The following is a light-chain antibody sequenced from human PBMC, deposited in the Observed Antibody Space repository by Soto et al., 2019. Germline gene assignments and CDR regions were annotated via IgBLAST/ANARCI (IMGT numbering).Light chain of an antibody. V-gene: IGKV1-5*01. CDR2: DAS. J-gene: IGKJ1*01. CDR1: QSISSW. Sequence: DIQMTQSPSTLCVSVGDRVTITCRASQSISSWLAWYQQKPGKAPKLLIYDASSLESGVPSRFSGSGSGTEFTLTITSLQPDDFATYYCQQYNSYPWTFGQGTKVDIK. CDR3: QQYNSYPWT.